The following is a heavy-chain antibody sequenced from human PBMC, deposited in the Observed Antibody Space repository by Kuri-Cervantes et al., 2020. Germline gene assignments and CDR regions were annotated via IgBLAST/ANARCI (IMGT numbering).Heavy chain of an antibody. V-gene: IGHV3-30*02. J-gene: IGHJ6*03. Sequence: EWVSSLRFDESNKYYPDSVKGRFTIFRDNAKNTVHLQMNSLRVEDTAVYYCARDDSRSDYYYYYMDVWGKGTTVTVSS. CDR2: LRFDESNK. CDR3: ARDDSRSDYYYYYMDV. D-gene: IGHD3-3*01.